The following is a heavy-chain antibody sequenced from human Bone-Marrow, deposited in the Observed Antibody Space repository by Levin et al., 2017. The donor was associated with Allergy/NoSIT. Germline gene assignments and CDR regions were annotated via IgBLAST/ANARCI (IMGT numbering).Heavy chain of an antibody. CDR3: ARYPYSSSWYYGNWFDP. CDR1: GGSFSGYY. D-gene: IGHD6-13*01. J-gene: IGHJ5*02. V-gene: IGHV4-34*01. Sequence: PSETLSLTCAVYGGSFSGYYWSWIRQPPGKGLEWIGEINHSGSTNYNPSLKSRVTISVDTSKNQFSLKLSSVTAADTAVYYCARYPYSSSWYYGNWFDPWGQGTLVTVSS. CDR2: INHSGST.